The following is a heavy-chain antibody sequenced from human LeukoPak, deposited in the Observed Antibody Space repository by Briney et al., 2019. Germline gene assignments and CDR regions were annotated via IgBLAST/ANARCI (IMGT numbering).Heavy chain of an antibody. CDR1: GGTFSSYA. V-gene: IGHV1-69*01. CDR2: IIPIFGTA. J-gene: IGHJ6*02. Sequence: ASVNVSRKASGGTFSSYAISWVRQAPGQGLEWMGGIIPIFGTANYAQKFQGRVTITADESTSTAYMELSSLRSEDTAVYYCARDWAGDYYYGMDVWGQGTTVTVSS. D-gene: IGHD3-10*01. CDR3: ARDWAGDYYYGMDV.